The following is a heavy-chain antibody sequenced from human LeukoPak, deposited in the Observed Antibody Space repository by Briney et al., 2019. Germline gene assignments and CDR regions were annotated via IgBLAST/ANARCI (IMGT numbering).Heavy chain of an antibody. J-gene: IGHJ4*02. CDR3: AKDAAGPEY. V-gene: IGHV3-23*01. CDR2: ISAGGGST. D-gene: IGHD6-13*01. Sequence: GGSLRLSCAVSGLTFRDYSMPWVRQAPGKGLFWVSGISAGGGSTYYADSVKGRFTISRDNSRNTLYLQMNSLSAEDTAVYYCAKDAAGPEYWGQGTLVAVSS. CDR1: GLTFRDYS.